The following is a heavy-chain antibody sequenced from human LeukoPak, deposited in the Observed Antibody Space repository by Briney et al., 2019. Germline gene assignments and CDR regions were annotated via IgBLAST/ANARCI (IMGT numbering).Heavy chain of an antibody. J-gene: IGHJ1*01. CDR1: GYTFTGYY. CDR3: ARAASIVGATSAYFQH. V-gene: IGHV1-2*02. Sequence: ASVKVSCKASGYTFTGYYMHWVRQAPGQGLEWMGWINPNSGGTNYAQKFQGRVTMTRDTSISTAYMELSRLRSDDTAVYYCARAASIVGATSAYFQHWRQVTLVTVSS. CDR2: INPNSGGT. D-gene: IGHD1-26*01.